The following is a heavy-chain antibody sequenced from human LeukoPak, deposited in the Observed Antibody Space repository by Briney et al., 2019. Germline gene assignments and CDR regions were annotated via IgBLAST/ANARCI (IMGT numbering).Heavy chain of an antibody. CDR2: ITGDGTTT. J-gene: IGHJ4*02. V-gene: IGHV3-23*01. CDR3: AKMQGYFDY. Sequence: GGSLRLSCEASGLTFSSYGMSWVRQATGKGLQWVSAITGDGTTTYYADSVKGRFTISRDNSKNMLYLQMSSLRAEDTAVYYCAKMQGYFDYWGQGTLVPVYS. CDR1: GLTFSSYG.